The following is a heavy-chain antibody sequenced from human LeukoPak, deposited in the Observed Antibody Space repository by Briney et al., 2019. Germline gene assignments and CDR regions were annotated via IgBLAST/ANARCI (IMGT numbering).Heavy chain of an antibody. D-gene: IGHD3-22*01. V-gene: IGHV4-39*01. CDR1: GGSISSSSYY. CDR3: ARHSLLTHYDSSGYYGY. CDR2: IYYSGST. J-gene: IGHJ4*02. Sequence: PSETLSLTCTVSGGSISSSSYYWGWIRQPPGKGLEWIGSIYYSGSTYYNPSLKSRVTISVDTSKNQFSLKLSSVTAADTAVYYCARHSLLTHYDSSGYYGYRGQGTLVTVPS.